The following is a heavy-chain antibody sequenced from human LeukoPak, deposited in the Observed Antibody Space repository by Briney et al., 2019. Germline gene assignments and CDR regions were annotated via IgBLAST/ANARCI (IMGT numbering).Heavy chain of an antibody. D-gene: IGHD2-2*02. J-gene: IGHJ4*02. V-gene: IGHV1-2*02. Sequence: ASVKVSCKASGYTFTGYYMHWVRQAPGQGLEWMGWINPNSGGTNYAQKFQGRVTMTRDTSISTAYMEPSRLRSDDTAVYYCARTEVVCSSTSCYTIPFDYWGQGTLVTVSS. CDR3: ARTEVVCSSTSCYTIPFDY. CDR1: GYTFTGYY. CDR2: INPNSGGT.